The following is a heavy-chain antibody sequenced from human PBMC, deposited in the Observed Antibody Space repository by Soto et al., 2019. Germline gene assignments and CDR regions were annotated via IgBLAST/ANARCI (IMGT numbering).Heavy chain of an antibody. CDR2: ILADFNT. V-gene: IGHV3-23*03. CDR3: ARRVEGYFEY. J-gene: IGHJ4*02. CDR1: GFTFSDDT. Sequence: GGSLRLSCAASGFTFSDDTMTWVRQAPGKALECISVILADFNTFYAGSVRGRFTISRDNSKNTLSLEMDSLTAEDTAVYYCARRVEGYFEYWGQGALVTVSS.